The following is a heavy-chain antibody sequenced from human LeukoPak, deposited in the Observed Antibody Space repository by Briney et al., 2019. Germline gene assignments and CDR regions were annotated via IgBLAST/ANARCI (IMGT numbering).Heavy chain of an antibody. J-gene: IGHJ4*02. D-gene: IGHD3-22*01. V-gene: IGHV4-34*01. CDR3: ARGEDLYYYDSRGYLD. CDR2: INHSGST. CDR1: GGSFSGYY. Sequence: SETLSLTCAVYGGSFSGYYWSWIRQPPGKGLEWIGEINHSGSTNYNPSLKSRVTISVDTSKNQFSLKLSSVTAADTAVYYCARGEDLYYYDSRGYLDWGQGTLVTVSS.